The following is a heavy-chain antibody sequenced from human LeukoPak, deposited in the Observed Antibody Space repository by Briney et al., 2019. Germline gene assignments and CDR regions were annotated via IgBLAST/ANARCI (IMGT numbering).Heavy chain of an antibody. Sequence: SETLSLTCTVSGGSISSYYWSWIRQPAGEGLEWIGRIYTSGGTNYNPSLKSRVTMSVDTSKNQFSLKLSSVTAADTAVYYCARDTGSHKKGYYYDSSGYGTEKYSGPWFDPWGQGTLVTVSS. V-gene: IGHV4-4*07. CDR2: IYTSGGT. CDR3: ARDTGSHKKGYYYDSSGYGTEKYSGPWFDP. D-gene: IGHD3-22*01. CDR1: GGSISSYY. J-gene: IGHJ5*02.